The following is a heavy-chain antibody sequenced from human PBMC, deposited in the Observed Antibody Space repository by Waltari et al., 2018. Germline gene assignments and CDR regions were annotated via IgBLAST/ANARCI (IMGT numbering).Heavy chain of an antibody. J-gene: IGHJ6*02. CDR3: ARALPYYYYGMDV. Sequence: QVQLQESGPGLVKPSETLSLTCAVSGYSISSGYYWGWIRQPPGKGLEWIGSIYHSGSTYYNPSLKSRVTISVDTSKNQFSLKLGSVTAADTAVYYCARALPYYYYGMDVWGQGTTVTVSS. CDR1: GYSISSGYY. CDR2: IYHSGST. V-gene: IGHV4-38-2*01.